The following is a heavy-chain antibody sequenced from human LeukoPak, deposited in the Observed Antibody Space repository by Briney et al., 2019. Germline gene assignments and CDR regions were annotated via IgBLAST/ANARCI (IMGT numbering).Heavy chain of an antibody. D-gene: IGHD2-21*01. CDR2: IIPILGIA. Sequence: SVKVSCKASGGTFSSYTISWVRQAPGQGLEWTGRIIPILGIANYAQKFQGRVTITADKSTSTAYMEVSSLRSEDTAVYYCASNIVVVLDAFDIWGQGTMVTVCS. V-gene: IGHV1-69*02. CDR3: ASNIVVVLDAFDI. J-gene: IGHJ3*02. CDR1: GGTFSSYT.